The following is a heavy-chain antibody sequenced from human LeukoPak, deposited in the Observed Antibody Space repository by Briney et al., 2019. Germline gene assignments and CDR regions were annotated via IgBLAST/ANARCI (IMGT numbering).Heavy chain of an antibody. V-gene: IGHV4-59*01. CDR3: ARVSGVRKNYYMDV. CDR1: GGSISSYY. Sequence: SETLSLTCTVSGGSISSYYWSWIRQPPGKGLEWIGYIYYSGSTNYNPSLKSRVTISVDTSKNQFPLKLSSVTAADTAVYYCARVSGVRKNYYMDVWGKGTTVTVSS. D-gene: IGHD1-26*01. CDR2: IYYSGST. J-gene: IGHJ6*03.